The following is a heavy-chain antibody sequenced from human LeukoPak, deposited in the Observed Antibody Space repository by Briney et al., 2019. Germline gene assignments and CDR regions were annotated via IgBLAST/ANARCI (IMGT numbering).Heavy chain of an antibody. Sequence: SETLSLTCTVSGGSISSSSYYWGWIRQPPGKGLEWIGSIYYSGSTYYNPSLKSRVTISVDTSKNQFSLKLSSVTAADTAVYYCARDRGYSGYDIPRNYYYYYYMDVWGKGTTVTVSS. V-gene: IGHV4-39*07. CDR2: IYYSGST. D-gene: IGHD5-12*01. CDR3: ARDRGYSGYDIPRNYYYYYYMDV. J-gene: IGHJ6*03. CDR1: GGSISSSSYY.